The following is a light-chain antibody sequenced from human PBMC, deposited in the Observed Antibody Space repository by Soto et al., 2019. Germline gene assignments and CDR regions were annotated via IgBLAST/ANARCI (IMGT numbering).Light chain of an antibody. J-gene: IGKJ1*01. Sequence: EIVVTHSPSTLSLSPVGRATLSCGASQSVSSSYLAWYQQKPGLAPRLLIYDASSRATGIPDRFSGSGSGTDFTLTISRLEPEDFAVYYCQQYGSSLWTFGQGTRWIS. CDR1: QSVSSSY. CDR3: QQYGSSLWT. V-gene: IGKV3D-20*01. CDR2: DAS.